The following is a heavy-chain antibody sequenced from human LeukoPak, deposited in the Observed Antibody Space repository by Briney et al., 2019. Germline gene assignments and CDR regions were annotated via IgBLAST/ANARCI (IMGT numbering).Heavy chain of an antibody. J-gene: IGHJ3*02. V-gene: IGHV3-49*04. D-gene: IGHD6-19*01. CDR3: AKVYSSGWGRAFDI. CDR2: IRSKAYGGTT. CDR1: GFTFGDYS. Sequence: GGSLRLSCTASGFTFGDYSMNWVRQAPGKGLEWVGFIRSKAYGGTTDYAASVKGRFTISRDDSKSIAYLQMNSLKTEDTAVYYCAKVYSSGWGRAFDIWGQGTMVTVSS.